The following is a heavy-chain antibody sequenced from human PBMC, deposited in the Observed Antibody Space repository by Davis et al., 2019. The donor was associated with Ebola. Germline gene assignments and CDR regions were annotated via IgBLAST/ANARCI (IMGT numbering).Heavy chain of an antibody. V-gene: IGHV3-23*01. J-gene: IGHJ4*02. Sequence: GESLKISCTSSGITFKTFAMNWVRQARGKGLEWVSGISGSGDSIYYADSVKGRFTISRDNSKNTVYLQMNSLGGDDTDVYYCVKGIGDFWRDVSDTWGQGTLVIVSS. D-gene: IGHD3-3*01. CDR2: ISGSGDSI. CDR1: GITFKTFA. CDR3: VKGIGDFWRDVSDT.